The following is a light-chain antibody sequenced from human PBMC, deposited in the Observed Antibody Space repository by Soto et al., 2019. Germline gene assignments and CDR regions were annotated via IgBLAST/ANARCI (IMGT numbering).Light chain of an antibody. V-gene: IGKV3-15*01. CDR3: QHYTNWPFT. Sequence: EIVMTQSPATLSVSPGEKATLSCRASQSVSSNLAWYQQKPGQAPTLLIYAASARATGIPVRFSGSRSGTEFTLTISSLQSEDFAVYYCQHYTNWPFTLGQGTKLEIK. CDR2: AAS. J-gene: IGKJ2*01. CDR1: QSVSSN.